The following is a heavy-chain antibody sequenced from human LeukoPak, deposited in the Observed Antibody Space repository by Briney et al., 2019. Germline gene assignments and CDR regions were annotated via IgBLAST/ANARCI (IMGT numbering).Heavy chain of an antibody. CDR2: ISYDGSNK. Sequence: GGSLRLSCAASGFTFSSYAMHWVRQAPGKGLEWVAVISYDGSNKYYADSVKGRFTISRDNSKNTLYLQMNSLRAEDTAVYYCARPHYYDSSGYYDYWGQGTLVTLSS. CDR3: ARPHYYDSSGYYDY. D-gene: IGHD3-22*01. CDR1: GFTFSSYA. V-gene: IGHV3-30*04. J-gene: IGHJ4*02.